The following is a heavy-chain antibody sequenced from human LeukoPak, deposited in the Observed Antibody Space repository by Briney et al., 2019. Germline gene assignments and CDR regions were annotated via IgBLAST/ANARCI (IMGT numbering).Heavy chain of an antibody. V-gene: IGHV4-59*01. CDR3: AARRAYYSDY. Sequence: SETPSLTCTVSVDSISNYYWSWIRQPPGKGLEWIGYIYYTGSTNYNPSFKSRVTISVDTSKNQFSLKLSSVTAADTAVYYCAARRAYYSDYWGQGTLVTVSS. J-gene: IGHJ4*02. CDR1: VDSISNYY. CDR2: IYYTGST.